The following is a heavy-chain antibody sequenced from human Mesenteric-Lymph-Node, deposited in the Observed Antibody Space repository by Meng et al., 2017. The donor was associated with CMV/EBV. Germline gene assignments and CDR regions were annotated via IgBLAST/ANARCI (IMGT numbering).Heavy chain of an antibody. D-gene: IGHD2-21*02. CDR1: GYTFTSHG. V-gene: IGHV1-18*01. Sequence: ASVTVSCQASGYTFTSHGISWVRQAPGQGLEWMGWSSAYSDNTIYAQKFQDRVTMTTHRSTSTAYIALRSLRSNDTAMYYCAREGDLVTYCYAMDVWGQGTTVTVSS. CDR2: SSAYSDNT. J-gene: IGHJ6*02. CDR3: AREGDLVTYCYAMDV.